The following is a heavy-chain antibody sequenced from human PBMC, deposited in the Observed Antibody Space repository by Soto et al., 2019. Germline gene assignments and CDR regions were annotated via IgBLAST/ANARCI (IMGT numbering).Heavy chain of an antibody. Sequence: QVQLVQSGAEVKKPGASVKVSCKASGYTFTSYDINWVRQATGQGLEWMGWMNPNSGNTAYAQKSQGRVTMTRNTSISRAYMELSSLRSEDTAVYYCARERGCSGGSCYFFDYWGQGTLVTVSS. D-gene: IGHD2-15*01. CDR1: GYTFTSYD. V-gene: IGHV1-8*01. CDR2: MNPNSGNT. J-gene: IGHJ4*02. CDR3: ARERGCSGGSCYFFDY.